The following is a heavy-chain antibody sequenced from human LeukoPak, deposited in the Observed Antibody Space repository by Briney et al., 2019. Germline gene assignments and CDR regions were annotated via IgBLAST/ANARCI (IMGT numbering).Heavy chain of an antibody. D-gene: IGHD1-7*01. CDR1: GFTVSSNY. Sequence: GGSLRLSCAASGFTVSSNYMSWVRQAPGKGLEWVSVIYSGGSTYYADSVKGRFTISRDNSKNTLYLQMNSLRAEDTAVYYCARGPLYNWNYVSPFDYWGQGTLVTVSS. V-gene: IGHV3-53*01. CDR3: ARGPLYNWNYVSPFDY. CDR2: IYSGGST. J-gene: IGHJ4*02.